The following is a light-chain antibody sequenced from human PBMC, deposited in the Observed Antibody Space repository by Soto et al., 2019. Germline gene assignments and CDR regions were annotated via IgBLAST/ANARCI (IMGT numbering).Light chain of an antibody. V-gene: IGLV7-43*01. CDR2: GTS. CDR1: TGAVTSTYY. Sequence: QTVVTQEPSLTVSPGGTVTLTCASSTGAVTSTYYPNWFQQKPGQAPRALIYGTSNKHSWTPARFSGSLLGGKAALTLSGVQPEDEAEYYCLLYYGAARVFGTGTKLTVL. CDR3: LLYYGAARV. J-gene: IGLJ1*01.